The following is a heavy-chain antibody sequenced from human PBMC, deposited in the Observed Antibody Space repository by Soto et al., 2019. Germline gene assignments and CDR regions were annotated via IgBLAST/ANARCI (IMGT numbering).Heavy chain of an antibody. D-gene: IGHD2-2*01. CDR2: IKQDGSEK. CDR3: AREDIVLSPAVSRGRYYYYGMDV. CDR1: GFTFSRFW. Sequence: PGGSLRLSCAAAGFTFSRFWMSWVRQAPGKGLEWVASIKQDGSEKYYVDSVTGRFTISRDNAKNSLYLQMNSLRAEDTAVYYCAREDIVLSPAVSRGRYYYYGMDVWGQGTTVTVSS. J-gene: IGHJ6*02. V-gene: IGHV3-7*03.